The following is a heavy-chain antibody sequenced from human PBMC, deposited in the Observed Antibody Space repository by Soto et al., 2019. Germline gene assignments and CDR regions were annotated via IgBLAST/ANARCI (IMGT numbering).Heavy chain of an antibody. CDR1: GGSFSGYY. CDR2: INHSGST. V-gene: IGHV4-34*01. J-gene: IGHJ5*02. Sequence: SETLSLTCAVYGGSFSGYYCSWIRQPPGKGLEWIGEINHSGSTNYNPSLKSRVTISVDTSKNQFSLKLSSVTAADTAVYYCARVGDFWSGSKNYNWFDPWGQGTLVTVSS. D-gene: IGHD3-3*01. CDR3: ARVGDFWSGSKNYNWFDP.